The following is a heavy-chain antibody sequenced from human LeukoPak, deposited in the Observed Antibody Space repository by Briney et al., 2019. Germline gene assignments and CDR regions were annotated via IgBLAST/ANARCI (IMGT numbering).Heavy chain of an antibody. CDR1: GGSISSSETY. D-gene: IGHD2-2*01. Sequence: SETLSLTCTVSGGSISSSETYWAWIPQPPGKGLEWIGSISYRGGPYDNPSLMGRVAMSIDTSKNQFSLNLRSVSAAETAVYFCARVSQCSRASCFKSYFEAWGQGTLVTVSS. V-gene: IGHV4-39*07. CDR3: ARVSQCSRASCFKSYFEA. J-gene: IGHJ4*02. CDR2: ISYRGGP.